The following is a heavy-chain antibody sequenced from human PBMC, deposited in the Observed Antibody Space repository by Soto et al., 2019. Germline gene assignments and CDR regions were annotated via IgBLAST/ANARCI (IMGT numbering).Heavy chain of an antibody. CDR3: ARHPGWFDP. CDR2: IYYSGST. Sequence: KASETLSLTCTVSGGSISSSSYYWGWIRQPPGKGLEWIGSIYYSGSTYYNPSLKSRVTISVDTSKNQFSLKLSSVTAADTAVYYCARHPGWFDPWGQGTLVTVS. J-gene: IGHJ5*02. CDR1: GGSISSSSYY. V-gene: IGHV4-39*01.